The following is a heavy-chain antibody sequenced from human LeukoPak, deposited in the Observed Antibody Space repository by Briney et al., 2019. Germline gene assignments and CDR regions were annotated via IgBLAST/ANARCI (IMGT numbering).Heavy chain of an antibody. V-gene: IGHV4-61*02. CDR3: ARLPNRKSNGMDV. CDR1: GGSISSGSYY. D-gene: IGHD1-14*01. CDR2: IYTSGSS. J-gene: IGHJ6*02. Sequence: SETLSLTCTVSGGSISSGSYYWVWIGQPAGKELEWFGRIYTSGSSNYNPSLSSRVTTSLNTSKNQFSLKLNSVTAADTAVYYCARLPNRKSNGMDVWGQGTTVTVSS.